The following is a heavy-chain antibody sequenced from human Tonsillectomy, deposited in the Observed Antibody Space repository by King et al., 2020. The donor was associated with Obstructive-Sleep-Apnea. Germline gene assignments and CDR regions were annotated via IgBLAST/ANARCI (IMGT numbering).Heavy chain of an antibody. V-gene: IGHV4-34*01. CDR2: INHSGST. Sequence: VQLQQWGAGLLKPSETLSLTCAVYGGSFSGYYWSWIRQPPGKGLEWIGEINHSGSTNYNPSLKSRVTISVDTSKNQFSLKLSSVTAADTAVYYCARGARKVLGWLLSYGFDVWGQGTTVTVSS. CDR1: GGSFSGYY. D-gene: IGHD3-3*01. CDR3: ARGARKVLGWLLSYGFDV. J-gene: IGHJ6*02.